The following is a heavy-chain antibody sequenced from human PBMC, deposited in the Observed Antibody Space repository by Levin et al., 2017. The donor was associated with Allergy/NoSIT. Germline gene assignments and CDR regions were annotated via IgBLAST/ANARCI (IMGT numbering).Heavy chain of an antibody. Sequence: SETLSLTCAVSGDSISSTSWWSWVRQAPGQGLEWIGEIYHDGTTHHNPSLKSRVTMSVDKSKNHFSLNVDSVTAADTAVYFCARVAVAGGFYFDLWGQGTLVSVSS. D-gene: IGHD6-19*01. CDR3: ARVAVAGGFYFDL. CDR1: GDSISSTSW. CDR2: IYHDGTT. V-gene: IGHV4-4*02. J-gene: IGHJ4*02.